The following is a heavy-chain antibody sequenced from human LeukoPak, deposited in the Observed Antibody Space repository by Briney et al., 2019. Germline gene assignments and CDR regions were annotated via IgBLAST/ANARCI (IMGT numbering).Heavy chain of an antibody. Sequence: SETLSLTCTVSGGSISSGGYYWSWIRQPPGKGLEWIGYIYHSGSTYYNPSLKSRVTISVDRSKNQFSLKLSSVTAADTAVYYCARDPIAAAGTEGYWGQGTLVTVSS. J-gene: IGHJ4*02. V-gene: IGHV4-30-2*01. D-gene: IGHD6-13*01. CDR3: ARDPIAAAGTEGY. CDR2: IYHSGST. CDR1: GGSISSGGYY.